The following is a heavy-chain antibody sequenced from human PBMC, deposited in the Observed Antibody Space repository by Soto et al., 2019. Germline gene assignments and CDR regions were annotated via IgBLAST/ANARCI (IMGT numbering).Heavy chain of an antibody. Sequence: GGSLRLSCAASGFTFSSYSMNWVRQAPGKGLEWVSSISSSSSYIYYADSVKGRFTISRDNAKNSLYLQMNSLRAEDTAVYYCARVYPNLSSGWGYDAFDIWGQGTMFTVSS. CDR2: ISSSSSYI. CDR3: ARVYPNLSSGWGYDAFDI. D-gene: IGHD6-19*01. J-gene: IGHJ3*02. CDR1: GFTFSSYS. V-gene: IGHV3-21*01.